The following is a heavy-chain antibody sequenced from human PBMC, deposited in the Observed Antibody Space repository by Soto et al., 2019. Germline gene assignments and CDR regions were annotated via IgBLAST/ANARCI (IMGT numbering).Heavy chain of an antibody. J-gene: IGHJ5*02. D-gene: IGHD3-22*01. CDR3: ARGCDSGGYNWFDP. V-gene: IGHV3-33*01. CDR2: IWYDGSNK. CDR1: GFTFSDYG. Sequence: GGSLRLSCAASGFTFSDYGMHWVRQAPGKGLEWVAVIWYDGSNKYYADSVKGRFTISRDNSMNTLYLQMNSLRAEDTAVYYCARGCDSGGYNWFDPWGLGTLVTVSS.